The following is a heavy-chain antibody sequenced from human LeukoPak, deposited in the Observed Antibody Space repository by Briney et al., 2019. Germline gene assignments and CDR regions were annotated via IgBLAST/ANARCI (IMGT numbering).Heavy chain of an antibody. V-gene: IGHV1-2*02. J-gene: IGHJ4*02. CDR1: GYTFTGYY. D-gene: IGHD6-13*01. Sequence: ASVKVSCKASGYTFTGYYMHWVRRAPGQGLEWMGWINPNSGGTNYAQKFQGRVTMTRDTSISTAYMELSRLRSDDTAVYYCARTLAGISRGAFDYWGQGTLVTVSS. CDR3: ARTLAGISRGAFDY. CDR2: INPNSGGT.